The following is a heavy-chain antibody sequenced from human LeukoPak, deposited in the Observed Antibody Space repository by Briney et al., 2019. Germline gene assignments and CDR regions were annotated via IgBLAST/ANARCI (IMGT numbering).Heavy chain of an antibody. CDR3: ASCITPCAGGYYYGMDV. J-gene: IGHJ6*02. CDR1: GGTFSSYA. CDR2: IIPILGIA. V-gene: IGHV1-69*04. Sequence: ASVKVSCKASGGTFSSYAISWVRQAPGQGLEWMGRIIPILGIANYAQKFQGRVTITADKSTSTAYMELSSLRSEYTAVYYCASCITPCAGGYYYGMDVWGQGTTVTVSS. D-gene: IGHD3-10*01.